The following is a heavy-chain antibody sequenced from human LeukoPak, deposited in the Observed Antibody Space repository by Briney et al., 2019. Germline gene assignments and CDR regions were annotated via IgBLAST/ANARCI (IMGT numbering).Heavy chain of an antibody. CDR2: INWNGGST. CDR1: GFTFSSYW. Sequence: GGSLRLSCAASGFTFSSYWMSWVRQAPGKGLEWVSGINWNGGSTGYADSVKGRFTISRDNAKNSLYLQMNSLRAEDTALYHCARDAAAVARYFDYWGQGTLVTVSS. J-gene: IGHJ4*02. CDR3: ARDAAAVARYFDY. D-gene: IGHD6-19*01. V-gene: IGHV3-20*01.